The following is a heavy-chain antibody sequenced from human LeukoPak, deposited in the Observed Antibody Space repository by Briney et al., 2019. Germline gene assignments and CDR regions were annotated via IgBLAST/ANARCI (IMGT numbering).Heavy chain of an antibody. CDR2: INPNSGGT. J-gene: IGHJ6*02. CDR3: ARDTQQQLVLYYYYGMDV. V-gene: IGHV1-2*02. D-gene: IGHD6-13*01. CDR1: GYTFTGYY. Sequence: ASVKVSCKASGYTFTGYYMHWVRQAPGQGLEWMGWINPNSGGTNCAQKFQGRVTMTRDTSISTAYMELSRLRSDDTAVYYCARDTQQQLVLYYYYGMDVWGQGTTVTVSS.